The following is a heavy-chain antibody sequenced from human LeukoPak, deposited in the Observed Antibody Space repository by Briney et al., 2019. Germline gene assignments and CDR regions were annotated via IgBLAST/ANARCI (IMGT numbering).Heavy chain of an antibody. CDR3: AGTQQWLAFDY. Sequence: SETLSLTCTVSGGSISNYYRSWIRQPPGKGLEWIGCFYHSGSTNYNPSLKSRVTTSVDTSKNQFSLRLSSVTAADTAVYYCAGTQQWLAFDYWGQGILVTVSS. D-gene: IGHD6-19*01. J-gene: IGHJ4*02. V-gene: IGHV4-59*01. CDR1: GGSISNYY. CDR2: FYHSGST.